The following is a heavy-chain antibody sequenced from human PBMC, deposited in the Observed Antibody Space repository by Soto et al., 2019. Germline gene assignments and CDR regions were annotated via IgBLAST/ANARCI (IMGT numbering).Heavy chain of an antibody. CDR1: GGSISSSSYY. J-gene: IGHJ4*02. CDR3: ARGFSRPYFDY. Sequence: SETLSLTCTVSGGSISSSSYYWGWIRQPPGKGLEWIGYIYYSGSTNYNPSLKSRVTISVDTSKNQFSLKLSSVTAADTAVYYCARGFSRPYFDYWGQGTLVTVSS. CDR2: IYYSGST. D-gene: IGHD2-2*01. V-gene: IGHV4-61*05.